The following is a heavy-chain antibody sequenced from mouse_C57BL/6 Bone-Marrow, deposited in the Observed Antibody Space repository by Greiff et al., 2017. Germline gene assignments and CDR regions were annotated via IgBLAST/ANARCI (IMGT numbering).Heavy chain of an antibody. CDR3: ARHRRFDV. Sequence: EVKLVESGGDLVKPGGSLKLSCAASGFTFSSYGMSWVRQTPDKRLEWVATISSGGSYTYYPDSVKGRFTISRDNAKNTLYLQMSSLKSEDTAMYYWARHRRFDVWGTGTTVTVSS. CDR1: GFTFSSYG. V-gene: IGHV5-6*01. J-gene: IGHJ1*03. CDR2: ISSGGSYT.